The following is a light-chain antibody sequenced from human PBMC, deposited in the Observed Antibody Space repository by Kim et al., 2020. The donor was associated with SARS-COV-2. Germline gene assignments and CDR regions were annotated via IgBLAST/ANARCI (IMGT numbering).Light chain of an antibody. Sequence: PGERATRSCRTSQSPGSSHVAGDQQKPGQAPRLLIFGASSRAPGIPDRFRGSGSGTDFTLSISRLEPEDFAVYYCQQYGSSPKLTFGQGTRLEIK. V-gene: IGKV3-20*01. J-gene: IGKJ5*01. CDR2: GAS. CDR3: QQYGSSPKLT. CDR1: QSPGSSH.